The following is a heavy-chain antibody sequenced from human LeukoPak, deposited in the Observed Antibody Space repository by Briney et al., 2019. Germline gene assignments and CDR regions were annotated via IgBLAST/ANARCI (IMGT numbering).Heavy chain of an antibody. CDR1: GYTSTGYY. J-gene: IGHJ4*02. CDR3: ARGGYRGYRV. CDR2: INPNSGGT. D-gene: IGHD6-25*01. Sequence: GASVKVSCKASGYTSTGYYMHWVRQAPGQGLEWMGWINPNSGGTNHAQKFQGRVTMTRDTSISTAYMELSRLRSDDTAVYYCARGGYRGYRVWGQGTLVTVSS. V-gene: IGHV1-2*02.